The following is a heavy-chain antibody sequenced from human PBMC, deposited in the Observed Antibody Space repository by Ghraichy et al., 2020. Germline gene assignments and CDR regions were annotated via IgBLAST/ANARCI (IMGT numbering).Heavy chain of an antibody. CDR1: GGSFSGYY. Sequence: SETLSLTCAVYGGSFSGYYWSWIRQPPGKGLEWIGEINHSGSTNYNPSLKSRVTISVDTSKNQFSLKLSSVTAADTTVYYCARHVPRPSRGPVDYWGQGTLVTVSS. CDR2: INHSGST. CDR3: ARHVPRPSRGPVDY. D-gene: IGHD6-13*01. J-gene: IGHJ4*02. V-gene: IGHV4-34*01.